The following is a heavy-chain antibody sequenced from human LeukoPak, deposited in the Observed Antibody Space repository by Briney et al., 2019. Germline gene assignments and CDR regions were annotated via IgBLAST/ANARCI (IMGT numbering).Heavy chain of an antibody. CDR3: ATGLLYYDFWSGYFDI. D-gene: IGHD3-3*01. CDR1: GGTFSSYA. J-gene: IGHJ3*02. Sequence: GSSVKVSCKASGGTFSSYAISWVRQAPGQGLEWMGGIIPIFGTANYAQKFQGRVTITADKSTSTAYMELSSLRSDDTAVYYCATGLLYYDFWSGYFDIWGQGTMVTVSS. CDR2: IIPIFGTA. V-gene: IGHV1-69*06.